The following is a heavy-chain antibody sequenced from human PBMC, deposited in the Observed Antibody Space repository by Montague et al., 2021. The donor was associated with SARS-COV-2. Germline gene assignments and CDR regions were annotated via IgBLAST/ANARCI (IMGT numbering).Heavy chain of an antibody. D-gene: IGHD1-26*01. J-gene: IGHJ5*02. Sequence: WVRQAPGKGLEWIGSIYSTGTTYYNPSLSSRLTVSIDTSKKMFSLTLTSVTAADTALYYCVRHEWVADHWGQGILVTVSS. CDR2: IYSTGTT. CDR3: VRHEWVADH. V-gene: IGHV4-39*01.